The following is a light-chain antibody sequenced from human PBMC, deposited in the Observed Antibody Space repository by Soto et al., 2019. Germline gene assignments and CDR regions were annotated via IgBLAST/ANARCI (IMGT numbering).Light chain of an antibody. Sequence: DIQMTQSPSTLSASVGDRVTITCRASQSISSWLAWYQQKPGKAPKLLIYKASTLESGVPSRFSGSGSGTEFTLTVSSLQPDDFATYYCQQYNTYPYTFGQGTKLEIK. J-gene: IGKJ2*01. V-gene: IGKV1-5*03. CDR2: KAS. CDR3: QQYNTYPYT. CDR1: QSISSW.